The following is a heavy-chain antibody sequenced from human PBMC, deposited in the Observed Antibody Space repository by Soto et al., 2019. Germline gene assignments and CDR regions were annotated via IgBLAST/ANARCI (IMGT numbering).Heavy chain of an antibody. CDR1: GYTFNTYG. CDR2: ISAYDGKT. D-gene: IGHD3-3*01. V-gene: IGHV1-18*01. J-gene: IGHJ5*02. CDR3: ARDPHEFWTSYWFDP. Sequence: ASVKVSCKASGYTFNTYGINWVRQAPGQGLELMGWISAYDGKTTYAEKFQGRVTMTTDTSTSTAYMELRSLRSDDTAIYYCARDPHEFWTSYWFDPWGQGTPVTVSS.